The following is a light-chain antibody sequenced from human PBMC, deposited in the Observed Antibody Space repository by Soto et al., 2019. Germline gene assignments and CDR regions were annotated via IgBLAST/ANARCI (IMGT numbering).Light chain of an antibody. V-gene: IGLV1-40*01. CDR3: QSYDDSLAWV. CDR2: DNG. CDR1: SSNIGARYD. Sequence: QSVLTQPPSVSGAPGQRVTISCTGSSSNIGARYDVHWYQQLPGTAPKLLIYDNGNRPSGVPDRFSGSKSGTSASLAITGLQAEDEADYNCQSYDDSLAWVFGGGTKLTVL. J-gene: IGLJ3*02.